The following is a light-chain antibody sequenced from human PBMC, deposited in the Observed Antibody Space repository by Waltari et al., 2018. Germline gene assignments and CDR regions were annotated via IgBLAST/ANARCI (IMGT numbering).Light chain of an antibody. CDR3: QNHERLPAM. Sequence: SCRASQSMSRYLAWYQQKPGQAPRLLIYAASSRATGIPDRFSGSGSVTDFSLTISRLEPEDFAVYYCQNHERLPAMFGQGTKVEIK. V-gene: IGKV3-20*01. J-gene: IGKJ1*01. CDR2: AAS. CDR1: QSMSRY.